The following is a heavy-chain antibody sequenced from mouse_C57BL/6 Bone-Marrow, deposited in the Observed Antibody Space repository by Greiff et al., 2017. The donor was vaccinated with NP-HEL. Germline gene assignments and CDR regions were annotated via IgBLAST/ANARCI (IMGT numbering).Heavy chain of an antibody. Sequence: QVQLQQPGAELVRPGSSVKLSCKASGYTFTSYWMDWVKQRPGQGLEWIGNIYPSDSETHYNQKFKDKATLTVDKSSSTAYMQLSSLTSEDSAVYYCARSRVLRTPFAYWGQGTLVTVSS. V-gene: IGHV1-61*01. CDR2: IYPSDSET. J-gene: IGHJ3*01. CDR1: GYTFTSYW. CDR3: ARSRVLRTPFAY.